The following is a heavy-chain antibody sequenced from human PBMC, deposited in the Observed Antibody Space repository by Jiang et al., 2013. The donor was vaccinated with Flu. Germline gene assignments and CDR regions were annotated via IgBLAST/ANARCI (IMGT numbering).Heavy chain of an antibody. CDR2: IYSGGST. CDR3: ARIEGYCSGGSCYFFESHDWYFDL. D-gene: IGHD2-15*01. V-gene: IGHV3-66*01. J-gene: IGHJ2*01. Sequence: VQLVESGGGLVQPGGSLRLSCAASGFTVSSNYMSWVRQAPGKGLEWVSVIYSGGSTYYADSVKGRFTISRDNSKNTLYLQMNSLRAEDTAVYYCARIEGYCSGGSCYFFESHDWYFDLWGRGHPGHCLL. CDR1: GFTVSSNY.